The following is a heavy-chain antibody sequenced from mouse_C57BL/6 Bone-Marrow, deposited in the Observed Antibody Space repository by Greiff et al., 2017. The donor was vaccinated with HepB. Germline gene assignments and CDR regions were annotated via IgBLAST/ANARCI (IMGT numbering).Heavy chain of an antibody. J-gene: IGHJ4*01. V-gene: IGHV10-1*01. D-gene: IGHD2-5*01. CDR3: VRHPYSNYYYAMDY. Sequence: EVQRVESGGGLVQPKGSLKLSCAASGFSFNTYAMNWVRQAPGKGLEWVTRIRSKSNNYATYYADSVKDRFTISRDDSESMLYLQMNNLKTEDTAMYYCVRHPYSNYYYAMDYWGQGTSVTVSS. CDR1: GFSFNTYA. CDR2: IRSKSNNYAT.